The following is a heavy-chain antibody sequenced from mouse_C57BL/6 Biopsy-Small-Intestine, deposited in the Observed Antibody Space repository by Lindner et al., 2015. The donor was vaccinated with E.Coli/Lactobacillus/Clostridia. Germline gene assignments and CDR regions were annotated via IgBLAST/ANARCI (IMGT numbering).Heavy chain of an antibody. Sequence: SVKVSCKASGGTFSSYGISWVRQAPGQGLEWMGGIIPIFGTANYAQKFQGRVTITADESTSTGYMELGSLRSEDTAVYYCARIPHHHYLNPPFWGQGTLVTVSS. D-gene: IGHD1-2*01. V-gene: IGHV1-81*01. CDR1: GGTFSSYG. J-gene: IGHJ4*01. CDR3: ARIPHHHYLNPPF. CDR2: IIPIFGTA.